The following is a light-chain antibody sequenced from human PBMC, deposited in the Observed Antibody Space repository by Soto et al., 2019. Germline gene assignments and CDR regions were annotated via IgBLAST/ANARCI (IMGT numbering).Light chain of an antibody. CDR3: QQYYAIPHT. Sequence: DFVMTQSPDSPAVSLGERATINCKSSHNILYSSNNRNYLAWYQQKAGQPPKLLISWASIRGSGVPDRFSGSGSGTDFTLTISNLQAEDVAVYFCQQYYAIPHTFGQGTKVDIK. CDR1: HNILYSSNNRNY. CDR2: WAS. J-gene: IGKJ1*01. V-gene: IGKV4-1*01.